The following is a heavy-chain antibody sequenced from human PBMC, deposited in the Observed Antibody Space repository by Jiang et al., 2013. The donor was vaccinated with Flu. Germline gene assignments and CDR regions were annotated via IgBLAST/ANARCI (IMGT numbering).Heavy chain of an antibody. Sequence: VQLLESGGGVVQPGGSLRLSCAASGFSFSYYAMYWVRQAPGKGLEWVASVRFDGSDKYYAESVKGRFTISRDNSKNTLYLQMNSLRPEDTSLYYCATLRGSSFDTYVMDFWGQGTLVSVSS. CDR3: ATLRGSSFDTYVMDF. CDR2: VRFDGSDK. V-gene: IGHV3-30*02. J-gene: IGHJ4*02. D-gene: IGHD3-10*02. CDR1: GFSFSYYA.